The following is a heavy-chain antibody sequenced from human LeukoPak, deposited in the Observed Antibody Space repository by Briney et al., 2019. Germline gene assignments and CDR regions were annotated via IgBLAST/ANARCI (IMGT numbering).Heavy chain of an antibody. V-gene: IGHV3-23*01. Sequence: GGSLRLSCAVSGFTFSSYAMSWVRQAPGQGLEWVSASSGSGGSTYYADSVQGRFTISRDNSNNTLYLQMNSLRAEDTALYYCARGSSFHNYWGQGTLVTVSS. D-gene: IGHD6-6*01. CDR1: GFTFSSYA. J-gene: IGHJ4*02. CDR2: SSGSGGST. CDR3: ARGSSFHNY.